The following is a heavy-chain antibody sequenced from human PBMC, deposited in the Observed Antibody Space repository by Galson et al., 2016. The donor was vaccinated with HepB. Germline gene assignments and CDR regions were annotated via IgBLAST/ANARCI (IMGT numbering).Heavy chain of an antibody. CDR2: IDSDGSST. V-gene: IGHV3-74*01. D-gene: IGHD3-22*01. CDR1: GFTFSTYR. J-gene: IGHJ5*02. Sequence: SLRLSCAASGFTFSTYRLHWVRQAPGKGLVWVARIDSDGSSTKYAAFAKGRFTISRDNTKNTLNLQMNSLTAEDTAVYYCARGTASSGSPNWFDPWGQGTLVTVSS. CDR3: ARGTASSGSPNWFDP.